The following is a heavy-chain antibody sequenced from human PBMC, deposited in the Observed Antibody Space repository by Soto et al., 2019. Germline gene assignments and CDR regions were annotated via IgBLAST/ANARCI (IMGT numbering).Heavy chain of an antibody. D-gene: IGHD3-3*01. J-gene: IGHJ5*02. CDR2: INHSGSS. CDR3: ARGRRIGGLRFLEWLFNR. V-gene: IGHV4-39*07. CDR1: GGSISSSSYY. Sequence: PSETLSLTCSVSGGSISSSSYYWGWIRQPPGKGLEWIGGINHSGSSNYNPSLKSRVTISVDTSKNQFSLKLSSVTAADTAVYYCARGRRIGGLRFLEWLFNRWGQGTLVTVSS.